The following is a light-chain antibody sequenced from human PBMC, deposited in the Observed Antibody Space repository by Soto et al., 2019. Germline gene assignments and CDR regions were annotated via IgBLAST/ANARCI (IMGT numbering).Light chain of an antibody. J-gene: IGKJ3*01. CDR3: QQFNSYPST. V-gene: IGKV1-9*01. CDR2: GAS. CDR1: QGISNY. Sequence: DIQLTQSPSFLSAHVGDRVTITCRASQGISNYLAWYQQKPGKAPKLLIYGASTLQSGAPSRFTGSGSGTEFTLTISSLQPEDFATYYCQQFNSYPSTFGPGTKVDIK.